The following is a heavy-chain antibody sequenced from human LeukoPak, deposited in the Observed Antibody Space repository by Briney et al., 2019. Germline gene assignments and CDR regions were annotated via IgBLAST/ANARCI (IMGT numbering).Heavy chain of an antibody. D-gene: IGHD6-6*01. CDR1: GFTVSSNY. V-gene: IGHV3-66*01. CDR3: ARDSSSSGGLDY. J-gene: IGHJ4*02. Sequence: GGSLRPSCAASGFTVSSNYMSWVRQAPGKGLEWVSVIYSGGSTYYADSVKGRFTISRDNSKNTLYLQMNSLRAEDTAVYYCARDSSSSGGLDYWGQGTLVTVSS. CDR2: IYSGGST.